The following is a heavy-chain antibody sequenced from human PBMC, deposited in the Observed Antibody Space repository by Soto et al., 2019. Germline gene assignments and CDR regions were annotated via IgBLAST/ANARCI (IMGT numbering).Heavy chain of an antibody. J-gene: IGHJ4*02. Sequence: SETLSLTCTVSGGSISSYYWSWIRQPPGKGLEWIGYIYYSGSTNYNPSLKSRVTISVDTSKNQFSLKLSSVTAADTAVYYCARRSGYRSSTSCYASGNDYWGQGTLVTVSS. CDR1: GGSISSYY. CDR2: IYYSGST. V-gene: IGHV4-59*08. D-gene: IGHD2-2*01. CDR3: ARRSGYRSSTSCYASGNDY.